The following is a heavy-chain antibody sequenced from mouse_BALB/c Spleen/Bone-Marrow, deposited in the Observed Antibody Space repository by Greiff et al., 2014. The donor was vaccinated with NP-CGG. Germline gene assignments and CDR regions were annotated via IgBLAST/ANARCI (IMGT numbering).Heavy chain of an antibody. V-gene: IGHV1S127*01. CDR1: GYTFTDKW. J-gene: IGHJ4*01. CDR3: TRGGHDFSLDY. D-gene: IGHD2-4*01. CDR2: IDTSDSYI. Sequence: QVQLQQSGAVLVMPGASVKMSCKASGYTFTDKWMHWVKQRPGQGLEWIGAIDTSDSYINYNQKFKGKASLTVDASSSTAYMLLSSLTSDDSAVYCCTRGGHDFSLDYWGQGTSLTVSS.